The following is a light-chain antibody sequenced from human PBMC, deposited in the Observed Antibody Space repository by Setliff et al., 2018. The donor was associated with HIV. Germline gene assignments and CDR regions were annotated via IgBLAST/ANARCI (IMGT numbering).Light chain of an antibody. CDR2: DVT. CDR3: CSSAGTYTSFVV. J-gene: IGLJ1*01. V-gene: IGLV2-11*01. Sequence: QSVLTQPRSVSGSPGQSVTIACTGTSSDAGDYNFVSWYQLHPGKAPKLIIYDVTKRPSGVPDRFSGSKSANAASLTISGLQAEDEADYYCCSSAGTYTSFVVVGTGTKVTVL. CDR1: SSDAGDYNF.